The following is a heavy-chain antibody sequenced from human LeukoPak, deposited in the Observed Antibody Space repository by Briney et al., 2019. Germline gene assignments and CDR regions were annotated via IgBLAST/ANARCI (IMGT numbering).Heavy chain of an antibody. CDR3: ARGLEDCSSTSCKLFDY. V-gene: IGHV4-34*01. D-gene: IGHD2-2*01. Sequence: SETLSLTCAVYGGSFSGYYWSWIRQPPGKGLEWIGEINHSGSTNYNPSLKSRVTISVDTSKNQFSLKLSSVTAADTAVYYCARGLEDCSSTSCKLFDYWGQGTMVTVSS. CDR2: INHSGST. CDR1: GGSFSGYY. J-gene: IGHJ4*03.